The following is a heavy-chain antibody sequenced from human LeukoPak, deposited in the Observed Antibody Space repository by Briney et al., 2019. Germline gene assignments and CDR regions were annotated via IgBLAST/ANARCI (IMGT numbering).Heavy chain of an antibody. CDR3: ARDSGSGYTKGYEHYYYYLDV. J-gene: IGHJ6*03. Sequence: SETLSLTYTVSGDSISDDYYTWMRQPAGKGLEWIGRIHSGGTTNYNPSLMSRVTLSIDKSKKHISLRLTSVTAADTALYYCARDSGSGYTKGYEHYYYYLDVWGKGTTVTVSS. CDR1: GDSISDDY. CDR2: IHSGGTT. V-gene: IGHV4-4*07. D-gene: IGHD1-26*01.